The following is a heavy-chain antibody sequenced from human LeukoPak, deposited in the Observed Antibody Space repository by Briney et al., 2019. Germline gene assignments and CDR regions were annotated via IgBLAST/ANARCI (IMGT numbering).Heavy chain of an antibody. CDR1: GFTFSSYA. CDR2: ISGSGGST. D-gene: IGHD3-10*01. V-gene: IGHV3-23*01. J-gene: IGHJ4*02. CDR3: AKDISRYYYGSGSYYFN. Sequence: PGGSLRLSCAASGFTFSSYAMSWVRQAPGKGLEWVSAISGSGGSTYYADSVKGRFTISRDNSKNTLYLQMNSLRAEDTALYYCAKDISRYYYGSGSYYFNWGQGTLVTVSS.